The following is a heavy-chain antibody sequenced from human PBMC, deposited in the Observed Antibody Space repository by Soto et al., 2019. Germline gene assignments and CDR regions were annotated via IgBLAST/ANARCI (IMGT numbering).Heavy chain of an antibody. J-gene: IGHJ5*02. Sequence: GASVKVSCKASGYTFTSYYMHWVRQAPGQGLEWMGIINPSGGSTSYAQKFQGRVTMTRDTSTSTVYMELSSLRSEDTAVYYCARVARTTVTTNGWFDPWGQGTLVTVSS. V-gene: IGHV1-46*03. CDR2: INPSGGST. CDR1: GYTFTSYY. CDR3: ARVARTTVTTNGWFDP. D-gene: IGHD4-17*01.